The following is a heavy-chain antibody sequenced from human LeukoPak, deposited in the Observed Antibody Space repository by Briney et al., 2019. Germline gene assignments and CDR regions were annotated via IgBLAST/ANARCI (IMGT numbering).Heavy chain of an antibody. V-gene: IGHV1-58*01. Sequence: GTSVKVSCKASGFTFTSSAVQWVRQARGQRLEWIGWIVVGSGNTNYAQEFQERVTITRDMSTSTAYMELSSLRSEDTAVYYCAADYGSGSYVDFDYWGQGTLVTVSS. CDR1: GFTFTSSA. J-gene: IGHJ4*02. CDR3: AADYGSGSYVDFDY. CDR2: IVVGSGNT. D-gene: IGHD3-10*01.